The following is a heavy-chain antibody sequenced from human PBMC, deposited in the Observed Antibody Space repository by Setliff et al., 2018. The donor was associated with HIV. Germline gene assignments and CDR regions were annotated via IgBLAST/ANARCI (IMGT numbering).Heavy chain of an antibody. V-gene: IGHV1-8*01. J-gene: IGHJ6*04. CDR3: ASGKGVRGVIITGGLDV. D-gene: IGHD3-10*01. CDR1: GHTFSNYD. CDR2: MNPNSGGT. Sequence: ASVKVSCKASGHTFSNYDVIWVRRATGQGLEWMGWMNPNSGGTGYAQKFQGRVIMTRDTSISTAYMELSSLTSADAAVYYCASGKGVRGVIITGGLDVWGKGTTVTVSS.